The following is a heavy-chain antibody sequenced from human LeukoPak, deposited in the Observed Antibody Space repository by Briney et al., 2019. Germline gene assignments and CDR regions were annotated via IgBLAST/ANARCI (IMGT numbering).Heavy chain of an antibody. J-gene: IGHJ4*02. CDR3: VRLYYYVSGSSIAY. Sequence: GESLKISCKGSGYSFTSYWIGWVRQMPGKGLEWMGIIYPNDSETKYNPSFQGQVTISADKSISTAYLQWSSLKASDTAMYYCVRLYYYVSGSSIAYWGQGTLVTVSS. CDR1: GYSFTSYW. CDR2: IYPNDSET. D-gene: IGHD3-10*01. V-gene: IGHV5-51*01.